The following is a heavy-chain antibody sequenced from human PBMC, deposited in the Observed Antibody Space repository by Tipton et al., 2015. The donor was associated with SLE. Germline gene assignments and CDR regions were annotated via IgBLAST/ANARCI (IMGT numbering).Heavy chain of an antibody. Sequence: LRLSCTVSGGSISSSSYYWGWIRQPPGKGLEWIGSIYYSGSTYYNPSLKNRVTISVDTSKNQFSLKLSSVTAADTAVYYCARHKPLLSIAVAGPGYWGQGTLVTVSS. D-gene: IGHD6-19*01. CDR2: IYYSGST. V-gene: IGHV4-39*07. CDR3: ARHKPLLSIAVAGPGY. J-gene: IGHJ4*02. CDR1: GGSISSSSYY.